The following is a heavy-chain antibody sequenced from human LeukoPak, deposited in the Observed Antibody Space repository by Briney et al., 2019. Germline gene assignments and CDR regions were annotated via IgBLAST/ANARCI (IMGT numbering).Heavy chain of an antibody. J-gene: IGHJ4*02. CDR2: IWYDGSKK. CDR3: ARLTGEALGY. V-gene: IGHV3-33*08. Sequence: QPGGSLRLSCAASRFTFSSHGMHWVRQAPGKGLEWVAVIWYDGSKKYYADSVTGRFTISRDNSKNALSLQMNSLRAEDTAVYYCARLTGEALGYWGQRTLVTLSS. D-gene: IGHD1-20*01. CDR1: RFTFSSHG.